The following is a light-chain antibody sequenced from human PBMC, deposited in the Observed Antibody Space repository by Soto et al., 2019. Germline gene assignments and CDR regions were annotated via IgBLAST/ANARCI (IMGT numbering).Light chain of an antibody. CDR2: AAS. J-gene: IGKJ4*01. V-gene: IGKV1-9*01. CDR3: QQLNTYPVT. Sequence: TQMTQTPSTLSASVGDKVTITCRASEGISRYLAWYQQKPGRAPKLLISAASTLQSGVPSRFSGTGSGTDFTLSISSLQPEDFATYYCQQLNTYPVTFGGGTKVDIK. CDR1: EGISRY.